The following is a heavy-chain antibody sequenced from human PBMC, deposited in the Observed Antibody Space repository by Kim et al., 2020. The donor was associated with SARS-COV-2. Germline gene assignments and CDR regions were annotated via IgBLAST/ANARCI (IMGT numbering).Heavy chain of an antibody. CDR3: ARWTSGGTHGRGFDP. CDR1: GGSISSYY. D-gene: IGHD1-1*01. CDR2: IYYSGST. J-gene: IGHJ5*02. V-gene: IGHV4-59*01. Sequence: SETLSLTCTVSGGSISSYYWSWIRQPPGKGLEWIGYIYYSGSTNYNPSLKSRVTISVDTSKKQFSLKLSSVTAADTAVYYCARWTSGGTHGRGFDPGGQGTLVTVSS.